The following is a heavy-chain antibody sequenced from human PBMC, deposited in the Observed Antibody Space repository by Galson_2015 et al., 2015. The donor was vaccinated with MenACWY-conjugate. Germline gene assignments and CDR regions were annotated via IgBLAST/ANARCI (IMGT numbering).Heavy chain of an antibody. D-gene: IGHD4-17*01. Sequence: SLRLSCAASGFTFSNAWMSWVRQAPGKGLEWVGRIKSKTDGGTTDYAAPVKGRFTISRDDSKNTLYLQMNSLKTEDTAVYYCTTSGGYGDYWLTDYDYWGQGTLVTVSS. CDR3: TTSGGYGDYWLTDYDY. CDR2: IKSKTDGGTT. CDR1: GFTFSNAW. J-gene: IGHJ4*02. V-gene: IGHV3-15*01.